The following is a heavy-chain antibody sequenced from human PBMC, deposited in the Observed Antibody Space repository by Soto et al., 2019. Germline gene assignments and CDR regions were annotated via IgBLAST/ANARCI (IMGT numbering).Heavy chain of an antibody. CDR1: GITFAHYA. D-gene: IGHD2-8*01. J-gene: IGHJ4*02. CDR3: STFSHVWVYAGLDY. Sequence: EVLLLESRGGLVQPGGSLRLSCAASGITFAHYAMTWVRQAPGKGLEWVSAISGSGSGTYYADSVKGRFNVSRDNSNNTLYLPLNSLRADDTAVYFCSTFSHVWVYAGLDYWGQGTMVTVSS. V-gene: IGHV3-23*01. CDR2: ISGSGSGT.